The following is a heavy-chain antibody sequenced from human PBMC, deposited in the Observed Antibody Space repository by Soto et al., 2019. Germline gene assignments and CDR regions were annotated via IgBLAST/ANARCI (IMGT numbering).Heavy chain of an antibody. CDR2: ISRSGGTT. Sequence: EVQLLESGGGLVQPGGSLRLSCAASGFTFSSFAMSWVRQAPGKGLEWVSGISRSGGTTYYADSVKGRFTISRDNSKHTLYLQVNSLRAEDTAVYYCEKAPGSGRLFDYWGQGSLVTVSS. D-gene: IGHD6-19*01. J-gene: IGHJ4*02. CDR3: EKAPGSGRLFDY. CDR1: GFTFSSFA. V-gene: IGHV3-23*01.